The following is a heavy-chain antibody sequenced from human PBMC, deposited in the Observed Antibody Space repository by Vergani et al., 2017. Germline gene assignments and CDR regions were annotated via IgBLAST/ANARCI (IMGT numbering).Heavy chain of an antibody. CDR1: GGSLSGYY. CDR2: VEDSGYF. Sequence: QVQLQESGPGLVRPSETLSLTCTVSGGSLSGYYWNWIRQTPGEGLEWIGYVEDSGYFNYNPSLKTRVSMSSATSNNQFSLMLGSVTVADTAVYYCASSIVSRNPPDYFDNWGQGTLVTVSS. D-gene: IGHD1-14*01. J-gene: IGHJ4*02. V-gene: IGHV4-59*01. CDR3: ASSIVSRNPPDYFDN.